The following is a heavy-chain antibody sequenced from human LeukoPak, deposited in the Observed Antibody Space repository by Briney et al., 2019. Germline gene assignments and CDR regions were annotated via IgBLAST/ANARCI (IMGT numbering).Heavy chain of an antibody. V-gene: IGHV1-18*01. CDR3: ARDCSSTSCYVAAFDI. CDR1: GYTFTSYG. D-gene: IGHD2-2*01. Sequence: GASVKVSCKASGYTFTSYGISWVRQAPGQGLEWMGWISAYNGNTNYAQKLQGRVTMTTDTSTSTAYMELRSLRPDDTAVYYCARDCSSTSCYVAAFDIWGQGTMVTVSS. CDR2: ISAYNGNT. J-gene: IGHJ3*02.